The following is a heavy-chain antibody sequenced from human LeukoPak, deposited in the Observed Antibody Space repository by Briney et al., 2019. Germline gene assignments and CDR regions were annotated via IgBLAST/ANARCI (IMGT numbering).Heavy chain of an antibody. J-gene: IGHJ4*02. CDR1: GSTFSNYG. CDR3: AKDRYCSGGNCYSFDY. D-gene: IGHD2-15*01. Sequence: PGGSLRLSCAASGSTFSNYGMTWVRQTPGKGLEWVSTISTSGGSTYYADSVKGRFTISRDNSKNTLYLQMNSLRAEDTAVYYCAKDRYCSGGNCYSFDYWGQGTLVTVSS. CDR2: ISTSGGST. V-gene: IGHV3-23*01.